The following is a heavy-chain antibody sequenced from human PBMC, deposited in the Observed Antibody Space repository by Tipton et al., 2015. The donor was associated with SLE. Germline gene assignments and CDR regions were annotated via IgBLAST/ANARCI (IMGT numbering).Heavy chain of an antibody. CDR1: GFTFSSYA. Sequence: SLRLSCAASGFTFSSYAMHWVRQAPGKGLEWVAVISYDGSNKYYADSVKGRFTISRDNSKNTLYLQMNSLRAEDTAVYYCAKDTRFLEWLFDYWGQGTLVTVSS. D-gene: IGHD3-3*01. V-gene: IGHV3-30-3*01. CDR2: ISYDGSNK. CDR3: AKDTRFLEWLFDY. J-gene: IGHJ4*02.